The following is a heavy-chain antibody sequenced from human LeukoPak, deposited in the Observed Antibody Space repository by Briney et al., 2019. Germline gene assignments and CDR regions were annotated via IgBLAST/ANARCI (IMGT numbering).Heavy chain of an antibody. CDR2: INPNSGGT. CDR1: GYTFTTYY. CDR3: AREADIVVVPAARPFDY. D-gene: IGHD2-2*01. J-gene: IGHJ4*02. Sequence: GASVKVSCKASGYTFTTYYVHWVRQAPGQGLEWMGWINPNSGGTNYAQKFQGRVTMTRDTSISTAYMELSRLRSDDTAVYYCAREADIVVVPAARPFDYWGQGTLVTVSS. V-gene: IGHV1-2*02.